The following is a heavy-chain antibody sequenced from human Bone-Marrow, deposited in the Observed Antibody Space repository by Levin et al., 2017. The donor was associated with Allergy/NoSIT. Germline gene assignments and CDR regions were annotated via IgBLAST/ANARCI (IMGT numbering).Heavy chain of an antibody. V-gene: IGHV3-7*03. Sequence: HSGGSLRLSCVASGFTFSDYWMTWVRQPLGQGLQWVANIKQDGSEKYYADSVKGRFTISRDNAKNSLFLQMNYLGTDDTAVYFCARDTTVGGEAWGQGTLVTVSS. J-gene: IGHJ5*02. D-gene: IGHD6-19*01. CDR3: ARDTTVGGEA. CDR1: GFTFSDYW. CDR2: IKQDGSEK.